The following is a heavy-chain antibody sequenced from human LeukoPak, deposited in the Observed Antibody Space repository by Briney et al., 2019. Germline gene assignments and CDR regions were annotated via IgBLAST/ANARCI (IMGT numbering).Heavy chain of an antibody. CDR2: ISKDGSTS. CDR3: ARDYYMGIVDQ. D-gene: IGHD3-22*01. V-gene: IGHV3-74*01. J-gene: IGHJ5*02. Sequence: GGSLRLSCAASGFTFSNHWMHWVRQAPGKGLVWVSVISKDGSTSIYADSVRGRLTISRDNAKNTLYLQMNSLRVEDTSVYYCARDYYMGIVDQWGQGTRVTVSS. CDR1: GFTFSNHW.